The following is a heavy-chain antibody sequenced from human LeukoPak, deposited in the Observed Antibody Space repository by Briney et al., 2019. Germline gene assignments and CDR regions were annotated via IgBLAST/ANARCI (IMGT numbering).Heavy chain of an antibody. J-gene: IGHJ5*02. V-gene: IGHV4-59*01. CDR1: GGSISSYY. CDR3: TREDYYGSGSPGFNWFDP. Sequence: PSESLSLTCTVSGGSISSYYWSWIRQPPGKGLEWIGYMYYSGSTNYNPSLKSRVTISVDTSKNQFSLKLSSVTAADTAVYYCTREDYYGSGSPGFNWFDPWGQGTLVTVSS. D-gene: IGHD3-10*01. CDR2: MYYSGST.